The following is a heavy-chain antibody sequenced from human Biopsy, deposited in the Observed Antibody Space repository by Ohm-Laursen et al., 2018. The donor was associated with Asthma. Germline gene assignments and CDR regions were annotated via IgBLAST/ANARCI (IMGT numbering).Heavy chain of an antibody. CDR3: AKARIHHFYDSSGYYQHD. Sequence: SLRLSCTASGFAVSRDHMFWVRQAPGKGLEWVSVIYSGGTSHTADSVKGRFTISRDNAKNTLYLQMNSLRAEDTAVYYCAKARIHHFYDSSGYYQHDWGQETLVTVSS. CDR1: GFAVSRDH. D-gene: IGHD3-22*01. CDR2: IYSGGTS. V-gene: IGHV3-66*01. J-gene: IGHJ4*02.